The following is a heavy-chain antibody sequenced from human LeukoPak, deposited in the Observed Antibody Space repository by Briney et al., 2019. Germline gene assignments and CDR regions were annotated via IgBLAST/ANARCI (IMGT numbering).Heavy chain of an antibody. Sequence: SETLSLTCAVYGGSFSGYYWSWIRQPPGKGLEWIGEINHSGSTNYNPSLKSRVTISVDTSKNQFSLKLSSVTAADTAVYYCARVRGGRNPFDYWGQGTLVTVSS. CDR2: INHSGST. CDR3: ARVRGGRNPFDY. V-gene: IGHV4-34*01. J-gene: IGHJ4*02. CDR1: GGSFSGYY. D-gene: IGHD2-15*01.